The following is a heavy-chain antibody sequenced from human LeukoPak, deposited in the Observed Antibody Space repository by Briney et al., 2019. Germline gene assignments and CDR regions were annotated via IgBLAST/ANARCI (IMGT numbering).Heavy chain of an antibody. Sequence: SETLSLTCTVSGGSISSGGYYWSWIRQHPGKGLEWIGYIYYSGSTYYNPSLKSRVTISVDTSKNQFSLKLSSVTAADTAVYYCANAQGGIDYYFDYWGQGTLVTVSS. CDR2: IYYSGST. J-gene: IGHJ4*02. D-gene: IGHD3-16*01. V-gene: IGHV4-31*03. CDR3: ANAQGGIDYYFDY. CDR1: GGSISSGGYY.